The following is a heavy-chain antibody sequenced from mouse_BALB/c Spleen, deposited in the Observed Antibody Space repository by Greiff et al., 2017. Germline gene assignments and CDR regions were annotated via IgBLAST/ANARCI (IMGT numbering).Heavy chain of an antibody. V-gene: IGHV2-4-1*01. D-gene: IGHD2-12*01. Sequence: VQLQESGPGLVQPSQSLSITCTVSGFSLTSYGVHWVRQSPGKGLEWLGVIWSGGSTDYNAAFISRLSISKYNSKSQVFFKMNSLQADDTAIYYCDRNWDYSYAPFAYWGQGTLVTVSA. CDR3: DRNWDYSYAPFAY. CDR1: GFSLTSYG. CDR2: IWSGGST. J-gene: IGHJ3*01.